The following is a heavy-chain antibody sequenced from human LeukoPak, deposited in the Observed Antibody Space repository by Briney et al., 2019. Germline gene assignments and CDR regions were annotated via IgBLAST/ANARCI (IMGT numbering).Heavy chain of an antibody. CDR3: ARDIAAAGTTGSFDY. CDR1: GFSFNNYW. CDR2: ISTDGSTA. J-gene: IGHJ4*02. V-gene: IGHV3-74*01. Sequence: GGSLRLSCAASGFSFNNYWMHWVRQAPGKGLLWVSRISTDGSTAFYADSVKGRLTISRDNAKNTLYLQMNSLTAEDTAVYYCARDIAAAGTTGSFDYWGQGTLVTVSS. D-gene: IGHD6-13*01.